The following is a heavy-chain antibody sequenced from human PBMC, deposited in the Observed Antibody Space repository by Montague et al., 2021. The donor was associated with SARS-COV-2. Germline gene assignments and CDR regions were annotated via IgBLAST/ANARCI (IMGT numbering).Heavy chain of an antibody. Sequence: SETLSLTCTVSGGSISPYYWTWIRQPPGKGLEWIGYIYYHGSTKYKTSLMSRVTISVDTSKNQFSLHLKSVTAADTAVDYCARDRGRDMDSGSYNWLDYWGQGTLVTVSS. CDR3: ARDRGRDMDSGSYNWLDY. D-gene: IGHD3-10*01. CDR1: GGSISPYY. J-gene: IGHJ4*02. CDR2: IYYHGST. V-gene: IGHV4-59*01.